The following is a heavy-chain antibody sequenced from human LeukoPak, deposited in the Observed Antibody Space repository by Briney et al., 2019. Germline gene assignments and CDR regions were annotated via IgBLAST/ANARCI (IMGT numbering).Heavy chain of an antibody. CDR3: ARGTSASLLLWFGELDY. D-gene: IGHD3-10*01. Sequence: PGGSLRLSCAASGFTFSSYWMSWVRQAPGKGLEWVANIKQDGSEKYYVDSVKGPFTISRDNAKNSLYLQMNSLRAEDTAVYYCARGTSASLLLWFGELDYWGQGTLVTVSS. J-gene: IGHJ4*02. V-gene: IGHV3-7*03. CDR2: IKQDGSEK. CDR1: GFTFSSYW.